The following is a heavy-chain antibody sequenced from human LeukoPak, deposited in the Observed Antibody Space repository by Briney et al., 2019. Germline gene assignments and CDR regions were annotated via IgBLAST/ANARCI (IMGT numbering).Heavy chain of an antibody. CDR3: ASSDGLPPRSDSSYDVFDY. V-gene: IGHV4-4*02. CDR1: GGSIISGNW. Sequence: PSETLSLTCAVSGGSIISGNWWSWVRPPPGKGLEWIGESYHSGRTNYNPSLKSRVTISLDKSKNHFSLNLSSVTAADTALYYCASSDGLPPRSDSSYDVFDYWGQGTLVTVSS. CDR2: SYHSGRT. D-gene: IGHD5-12*01. J-gene: IGHJ4*02.